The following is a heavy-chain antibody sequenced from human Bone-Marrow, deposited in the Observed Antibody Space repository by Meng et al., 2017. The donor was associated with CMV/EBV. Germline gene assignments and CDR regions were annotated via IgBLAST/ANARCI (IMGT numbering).Heavy chain of an antibody. CDR2: IYYSGST. D-gene: IGHD4-11*01. V-gene: IGHV4-59*01. J-gene: IGHJ4*02. CDR3: ARHRVTTGGFDY. CDR1: GGSISSYY. Sequence: SETLSLTCTVSGGSISSYYWSWIRQPPGKGLEWIGYIYYSGSTNYNPSLKSRVTISVETSKNQFSLKLSSVTAADTAVYYCARHRVTTGGFDYWGQGTLVTVSS.